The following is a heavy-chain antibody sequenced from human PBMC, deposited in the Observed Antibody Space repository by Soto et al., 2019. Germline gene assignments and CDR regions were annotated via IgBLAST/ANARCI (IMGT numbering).Heavy chain of an antibody. Sequence: QVQLLESGPGLVKPSETLSLTCSVSGGSFKSYYWSWVRQPPGKGLEWIGFIHTSGSTNYNPSLKSRVTISFDTSKRHLSLRLTSVTSAETAVYFCTSQGGGPELVEARLYYVDVWGKGTTVTVSS. V-gene: IGHV4-59*01. D-gene: IGHD2-15*01. CDR1: GGSFKSYY. CDR2: IHTSGST. J-gene: IGHJ6*03. CDR3: TSQGGGPELVEARLYYVDV.